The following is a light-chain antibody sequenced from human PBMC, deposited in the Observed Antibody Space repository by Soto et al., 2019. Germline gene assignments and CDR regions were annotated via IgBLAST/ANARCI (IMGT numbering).Light chain of an antibody. CDR1: QSVSSGY. CDR2: GAS. CDR3: QRRSNSWSAIT. J-gene: IGKJ5*01. V-gene: IGKV3D-20*02. Sequence: EIVLTQSPGTLSLSPGERATLSCRASQSVSSGYLAWYRQKPGQAPRLLIYGASSRATGIPDRFSGTGSETDFTLTISRLEPEDFAVYYCQRRSNSWSAITFGRGTRLEIK.